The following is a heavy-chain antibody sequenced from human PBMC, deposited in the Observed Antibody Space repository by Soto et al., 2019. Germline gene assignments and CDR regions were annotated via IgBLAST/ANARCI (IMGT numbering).Heavy chain of an antibody. J-gene: IGHJ5*02. Sequence: QVTLKESGPVLVKPTETLTLSCTVSGLSITDSEMGVSWIRQPPGQPLEWLAHIDSSGEKSYRTFLKSRLAISKDTSKSQIVLTMTNMDPADTATYYCARRHLAVAVSPWFDPWGQGSPVTVSS. CDR1: GLSITDSEMG. D-gene: IGHD6-19*01. V-gene: IGHV2-26*01. CDR3: ARRHLAVAVSPWFDP. CDR2: IDSSGEK.